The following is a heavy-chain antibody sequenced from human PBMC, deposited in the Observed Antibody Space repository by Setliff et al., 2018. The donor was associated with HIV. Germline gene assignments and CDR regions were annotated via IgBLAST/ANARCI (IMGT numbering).Heavy chain of an antibody. CDR3: ARGEDYGDYNNWFGP. V-gene: IGHV4-4*09. J-gene: IGHJ5*02. CDR2: IYTSGST. CDR1: GGSISSYY. D-gene: IGHD4-17*01. Sequence: SETLSLTCTVSGGSISSYYWSWIRQPPGKGLEWIGYIYTSGSTNYNPSLKSRVTISVDTSKNQFSLKLSSVTAADTSTYYCARGEDYGDYNNWFGPWGQGILVTVSS.